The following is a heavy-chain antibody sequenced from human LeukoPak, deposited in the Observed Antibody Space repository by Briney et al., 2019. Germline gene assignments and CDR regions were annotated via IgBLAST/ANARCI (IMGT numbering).Heavy chain of an antibody. J-gene: IGHJ6*02. CDR3: ARASLYYGSGSYYYYGMDV. Sequence: PSETLSLTCTVSGGSISTYFWNWIRQPPGKGLEWIGNIYYSGSTNYNPSLKSRVTISVDTSKNQFSLKLSSVTAADTAVYYCARASLYYGSGSYYYYGMDVWGQGTTVTVSS. D-gene: IGHD3-10*01. CDR1: GGSISTYF. CDR2: IYYSGST. V-gene: IGHV4-59*12.